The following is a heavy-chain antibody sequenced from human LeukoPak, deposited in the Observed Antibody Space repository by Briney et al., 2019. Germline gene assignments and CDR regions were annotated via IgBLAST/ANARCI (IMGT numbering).Heavy chain of an antibody. CDR3: ARAKSKEMRH. Sequence: ASVKVSCKASGYTFTSYGISWVRQAPGQGLEWMGWISAYNGNTNYAQKLQGRVTMTRDTSTSTVYMELSSLRSEDTAVYYCARAKSKEMRHWGQGTLVTVSS. V-gene: IGHV1-18*01. D-gene: IGHD5-24*01. CDR2: ISAYNGNT. J-gene: IGHJ4*02. CDR1: GYTFTSYG.